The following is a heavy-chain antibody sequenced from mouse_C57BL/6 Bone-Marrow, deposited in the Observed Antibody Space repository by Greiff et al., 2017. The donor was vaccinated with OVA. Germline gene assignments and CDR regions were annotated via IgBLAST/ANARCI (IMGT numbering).Heavy chain of an antibody. Sequence: EVKLQESGGGLVKPGGSLKLSCAASGFTFSDYGMHWVRQAPEKGLEWVAYISSGSSTIYYADTVKGRFTISRDNAKNTLFLQMTSLRSEDTAMYYCARPVVPEDWFAYWGQGTLVTVSA. CDR2: ISSGSSTI. CDR1: GFTFSDYG. V-gene: IGHV5-17*01. D-gene: IGHD1-1*01. CDR3: ARPVVPEDWFAY. J-gene: IGHJ3*01.